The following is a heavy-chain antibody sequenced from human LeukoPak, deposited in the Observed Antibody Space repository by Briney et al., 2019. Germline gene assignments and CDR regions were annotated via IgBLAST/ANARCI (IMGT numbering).Heavy chain of an antibody. CDR1: GFTFSSYT. CDR2: ISGSDGGT. CDR3: AKDLWDIVVVPAAKWDY. V-gene: IGHV3-23*01. Sequence: GGSLRLSCAASGFTFSSYTMNWVRQAPGKGLEWVSGISGSDGGTYYADSVKGRFTISRDNSKNTLYLQMNSLRAEDTAVYYCAKDLWDIVVVPAAKWDYWGQGTLVTVSS. J-gene: IGHJ4*02. D-gene: IGHD2-2*01.